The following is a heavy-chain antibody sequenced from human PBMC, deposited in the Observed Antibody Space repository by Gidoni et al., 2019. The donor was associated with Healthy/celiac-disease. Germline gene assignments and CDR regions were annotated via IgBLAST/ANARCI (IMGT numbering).Heavy chain of an antibody. V-gene: IGHV1-69*06. Sequence: QVQLVQSGAEVKKPGSSVKVSCQASGGTFSSYAISWVRQAPGQGLEWMGGIIPIFGTANYAQKFQGRVTITADKSTSTAYMELSSLRSEDTAVYYCARGSAYCGGDCYPPAYWGQGTLVTVSS. CDR2: IIPIFGTA. J-gene: IGHJ4*02. D-gene: IGHD2-21*02. CDR1: GGTFSSYA. CDR3: ARGSAYCGGDCYPPAY.